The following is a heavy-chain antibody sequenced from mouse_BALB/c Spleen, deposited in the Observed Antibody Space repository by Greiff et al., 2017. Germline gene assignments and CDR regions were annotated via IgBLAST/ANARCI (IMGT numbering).Heavy chain of an antibody. Sequence: EVKVVESGGGLVKPGGSLKLSCAASGFTFSDYYMYWVRQTPEKRLEWVATISDGGSYTYYPDSGKGRFTIARDNAKNNLYLQMSSLKSEDTAMYYCARDRAYYGSWFAYWGQGTLVTGSA. D-gene: IGHD2-10*01. V-gene: IGHV5-4*02. CDR1: GFTFSDYY. CDR2: ISDGGSYT. CDR3: ARDRAYYGSWFAY. J-gene: IGHJ3*01.